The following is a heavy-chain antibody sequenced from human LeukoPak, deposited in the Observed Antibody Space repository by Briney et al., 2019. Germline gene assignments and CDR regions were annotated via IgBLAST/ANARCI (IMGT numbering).Heavy chain of an antibody. CDR3: ARGPGVTGTIGFDY. D-gene: IGHD1-7*01. Sequence: KPSETLSLTCAVYGGSFSVYYWSWIRQPPGKGLEWIGEINHSGSTNYNPSLKSRVTISVDTSKNQFSLKLSSVTAADTAVYYCARGPGVTGTIGFDYWGRGTLVTVSS. CDR2: INHSGST. J-gene: IGHJ4*02. CDR1: GGSFSVYY. V-gene: IGHV4-34*01.